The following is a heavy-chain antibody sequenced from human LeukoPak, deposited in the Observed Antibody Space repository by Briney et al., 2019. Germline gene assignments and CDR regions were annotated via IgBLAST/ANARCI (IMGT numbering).Heavy chain of an antibody. CDR2: ISGSGGST. D-gene: IGHD2-21*02. CDR1: GFTFSSYG. J-gene: IGHJ4*02. CDR3: AKAPAYCGGDCYYYFDY. V-gene: IGHV3-23*01. Sequence: HPGGSLRLSCAASGFTFSSYGMSWVRQAPGKGLEWVSAISGSGGSTYYADSVKGRFTISRDNSKNTLYLQMNSLRAEDTAVYYCAKAPAYCGGDCYYYFDYWGQGTLVTVSS.